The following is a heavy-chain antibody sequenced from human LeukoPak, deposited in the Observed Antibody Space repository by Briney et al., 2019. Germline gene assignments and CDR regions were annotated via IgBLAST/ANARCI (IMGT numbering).Heavy chain of an antibody. CDR1: GFTFSSYE. CDR2: ISSSGSTI. D-gene: IGHD3-22*01. V-gene: IGHV3-48*03. J-gene: IGHJ4*02. CDR3: AKDYYDSSGYLVY. Sequence: GGSLRLSCAASGFTFSSYEMNWVRQAPGKGLEWVSYISSSGSTIYYADSVKGRFTISRDNAKNSLYLQMNSLRTEDTALYYCAKDYYDSSGYLVYWGQGTLVTVSS.